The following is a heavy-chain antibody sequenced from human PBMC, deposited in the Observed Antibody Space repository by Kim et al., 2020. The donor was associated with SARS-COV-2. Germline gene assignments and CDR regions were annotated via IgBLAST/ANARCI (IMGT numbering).Heavy chain of an antibody. CDR2: FDPEDGET. V-gene: IGHV1-24*01. Sequence: ASVKVSCKVSGYTLTELSMHWVRQAPGKGLEWMGGFDPEDGETIYAQKFQGRVTMTEDTSTDTAYMELSSLRSEDTAVYYCATVASGAKLERLVLDYWGQGTLVTVSS. CDR1: GYTLTELS. D-gene: IGHD1-1*01. J-gene: IGHJ4*02. CDR3: ATVASGAKLERLVLDY.